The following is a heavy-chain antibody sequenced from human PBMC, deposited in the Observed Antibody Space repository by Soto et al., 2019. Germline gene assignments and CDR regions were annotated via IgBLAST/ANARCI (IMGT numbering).Heavy chain of an antibody. D-gene: IGHD2-15*01. J-gene: IGHJ3*02. Sequence: PGGSLRLSCAASGFYFSDFYMSWIRQAPGRGLEWVSYISTGGSTMYYADSVKGRFTISRDNAKNSLYLQMNSLRAEDTAVYYCARDIGYCSGGSCYRMGAFDIWGQGTMVTVSS. V-gene: IGHV3-11*01. CDR3: ARDIGYCSGGSCYRMGAFDI. CDR1: GFYFSDFY. CDR2: ISTGGSTM.